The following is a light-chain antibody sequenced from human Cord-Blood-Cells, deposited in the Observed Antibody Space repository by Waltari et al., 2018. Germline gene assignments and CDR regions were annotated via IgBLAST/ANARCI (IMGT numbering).Light chain of an antibody. CDR3: QVWGSSSDHWV. CDR2: YDS. V-gene: IGLV3-21*04. Sequence: SYVLTQPPSVSVAPGKTARITCGGNNIGSKSEHWYQQKPGQAPVLVIYYDSDRPSGIPERFSGYNSGNTATLTISRVEAGDEADYYCQVWGSSSDHWVFGGGTKLTVL. CDR1: NIGSKS. J-gene: IGLJ3*02.